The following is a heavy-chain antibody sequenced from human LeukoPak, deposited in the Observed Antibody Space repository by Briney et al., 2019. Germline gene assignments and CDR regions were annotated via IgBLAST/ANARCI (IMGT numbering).Heavy chain of an antibody. D-gene: IGHD4-17*01. J-gene: IGHJ3*02. CDR3: ARGPGDYGDFDDAFDI. Sequence: SQTLSLTCTVSGGSISSGSYYWSWIRQPAGKGLEWIGRIYTSGSTNYDPSLKSRVTISVDTSKNQFSLKLSSVTAADTAVCYCARGPGDYGDFDDAFDIWGQGTMVTVSS. CDR1: GGSISSGSYY. V-gene: IGHV4-61*02. CDR2: IYTSGST.